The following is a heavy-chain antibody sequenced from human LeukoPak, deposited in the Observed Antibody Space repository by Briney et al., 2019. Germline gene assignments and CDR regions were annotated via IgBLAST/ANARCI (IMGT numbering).Heavy chain of an antibody. Sequence: GESLQISCKGSGYIFTSYWIGWVRQLPGKGLEWMGIIYPGDSDTRYSPSFQGQVTISADKSISTAYVQWSSLKASDTAMYYCARHFPSGSGSYYNFDYWGQGTLVTVSS. V-gene: IGHV5-51*01. J-gene: IGHJ4*02. CDR3: ARHFPSGSGSYYNFDY. CDR1: GYIFTSYW. D-gene: IGHD3-10*01. CDR2: IYPGDSDT.